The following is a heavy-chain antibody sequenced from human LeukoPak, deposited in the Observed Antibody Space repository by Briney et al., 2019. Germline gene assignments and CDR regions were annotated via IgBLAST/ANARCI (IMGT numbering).Heavy chain of an antibody. CDR3: ARDPGITMVRGTYYYYYYMDV. CDR2: IYTSGST. J-gene: IGHJ6*03. Sequence: SETLSLTCTVSGGSISSGSYYWSWIRQPAGKGLEWIGRIYTSGSTNYNPSLKSRVTISVDTSKNQFSLKLSSVTAADTAVYYCARDPGITMVRGTYYYYYYMDVWGKGTTVTISS. V-gene: IGHV4-61*02. D-gene: IGHD3-10*01. CDR1: GGSISSGSYY.